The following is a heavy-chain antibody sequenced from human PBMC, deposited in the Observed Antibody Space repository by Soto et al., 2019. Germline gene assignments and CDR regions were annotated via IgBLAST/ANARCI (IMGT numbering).Heavy chain of an antibody. J-gene: IGHJ5*02. CDR1: GYPFINFY. CDR2: INPRADST. Sequence: ASVKVSCKTSGYPFINFYVHWVRQAPGQGLEWLGNINPRADSTVYAPKFEDRVSMTRDTSTSTVYMELSSLTSDDTAMYYCAREFPSTYWFDPWGHGSLVTVSS. CDR3: AREFPSTYWFDP. V-gene: IGHV1-46*01. D-gene: IGHD3-16*01.